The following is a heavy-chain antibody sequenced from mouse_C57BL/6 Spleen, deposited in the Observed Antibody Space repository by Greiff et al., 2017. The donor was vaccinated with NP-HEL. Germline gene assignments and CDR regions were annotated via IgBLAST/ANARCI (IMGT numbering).Heavy chain of an antibody. CDR3: ARGGLLLQFAY. J-gene: IGHJ3*01. D-gene: IGHD1-1*01. Sequence: EVKLVESGGGLVKPGGSLKLSCAASGFTFSSYAMSWVRQTPEKRLEWVATISDGGSYTYYPDNVKGRFTISRDNAKNNLYLQMSHLKSEDTAMYYCARGGLLLQFAYWGQGTLVTVSA. V-gene: IGHV5-4*03. CDR1: GFTFSSYA. CDR2: ISDGGSYT.